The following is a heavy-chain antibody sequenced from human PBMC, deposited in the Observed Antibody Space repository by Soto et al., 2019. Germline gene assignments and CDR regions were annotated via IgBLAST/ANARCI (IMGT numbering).Heavy chain of an antibody. D-gene: IGHD5-12*01. Sequence: GGSLRLSCAASGFTFSSYWMSWVRQAPGKGLEWVANIKQDGSEKYYVDSVKGRFTISRDNAKNSLYLQMNSLRAEDTAVYYCARDPAYVDLVATIGLLNEVLNYWGQETRVTVSS. CDR1: GFTFSSYW. CDR2: IKQDGSEK. V-gene: IGHV3-7*01. J-gene: IGHJ4*02. CDR3: ARDPAYVDLVATIGLLNEVLNY.